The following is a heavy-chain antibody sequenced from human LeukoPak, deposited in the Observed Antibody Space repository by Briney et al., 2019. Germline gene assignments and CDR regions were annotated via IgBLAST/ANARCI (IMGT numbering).Heavy chain of an antibody. V-gene: IGHV3-74*01. J-gene: IGHJ6*02. CDR2: INSDGSST. CDR1: GFTFSSYW. Sequence: GGSLRLSCAASGFTFSSYWMHWVRQAPGKWLVWVSRINSDGSSTSYADSVKGRFTISRDNAKNTLYLQMNSLRAEDTAVYYCARVWGSDYDFWSGYSNYYYYGMDVWGQGTTVTVSS. D-gene: IGHD3-3*01. CDR3: ARVWGSDYDFWSGYSNYYYYGMDV.